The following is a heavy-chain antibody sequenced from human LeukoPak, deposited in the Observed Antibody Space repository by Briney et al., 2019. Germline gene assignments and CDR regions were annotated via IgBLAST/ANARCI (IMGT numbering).Heavy chain of an antibody. CDR1: GYSISSGYY. CDR2: IYHSGST. CDR3: AGCSGGSCTLGGYSYYMDV. D-gene: IGHD2-15*01. V-gene: IGHV4-38-2*02. Sequence: SETLSLTCTVSGYSISSGYYWGWIRQPPGKGLEWIGSIYHSGSTYYNPSLKSRVTISVDTSKNQFSLKLSSVTAADTAVYYCAGCSGGSCTLGGYSYYMDVWGKGTTVTVSS. J-gene: IGHJ6*03.